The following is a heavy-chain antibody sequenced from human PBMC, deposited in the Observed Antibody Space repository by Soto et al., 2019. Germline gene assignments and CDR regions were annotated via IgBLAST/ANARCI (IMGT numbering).Heavy chain of an antibody. CDR2: ISSNAVST. CDR1: GFTFSDYA. D-gene: IGHD2-2*01. V-gene: IGHV3-64D*06. CDR3: VKGGDVAVTAAPYYYYYGMGV. J-gene: IGHJ6*02. Sequence: GGSLRLSCSASGFTFSDYAMHWVRQAPGKGLEYVSTISSNAVSTYYADSVKGRFTISRENSKNTLYLQMSSLRTEDTAVYYCVKGGDVAVTAAPYYYYYGMGVWGQGTTVTVSS.